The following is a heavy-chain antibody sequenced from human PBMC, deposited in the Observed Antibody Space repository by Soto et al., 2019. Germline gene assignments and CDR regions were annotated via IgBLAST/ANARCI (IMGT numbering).Heavy chain of an antibody. J-gene: IGHJ5*02. D-gene: IGHD3-22*01. CDR1: GASISSYY. CDR3: ARDTTRTYYYDSSRGWFDP. V-gene: IGHV4-4*07. CDR2: IYTSGST. Sequence: ESLSPPCPVSGASISSYYWSWIRQPSGKGLEWIGRIYTSGSTNYNPSLKSRVTMSVDTSKNQFSLKLSSVTAADTAVYYCARDTTRTYYYDSSRGWFDPWGQGTRVTV.